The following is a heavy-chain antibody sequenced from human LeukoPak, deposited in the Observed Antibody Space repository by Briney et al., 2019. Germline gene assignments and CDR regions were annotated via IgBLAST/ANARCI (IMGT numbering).Heavy chain of an antibody. D-gene: IGHD2-21*02. CDR3: AREGSVVVTARFAY. V-gene: IGHV4-39*07. Sequence: PSETLSLTCTVSGGSISSSSYYWGWIRQPPGKGLEWIGSIYYSGSTYYNPSLKSRVTISVDTSKNQFSLKLSSVTAADTAVYYCAREGSVVVTARFAYWGQGTLVTVSS. CDR2: IYYSGST. CDR1: GGSISSSSYY. J-gene: IGHJ4*02.